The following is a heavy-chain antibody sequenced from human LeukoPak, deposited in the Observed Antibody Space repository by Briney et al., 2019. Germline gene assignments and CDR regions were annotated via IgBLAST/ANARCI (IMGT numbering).Heavy chain of an antibody. CDR2: INPNSGAT. V-gene: IGHV1-2*02. CDR3: ARGRRILGGPENAGDFFDY. D-gene: IGHD3-16*01. J-gene: IGHJ4*01. CDR1: GYTLTDFY. Sequence: VASVKVSCRASGYTLTDFYLLWVRQAPGQGLKWMGWINPNSGATDYAQSFQARVTMTRDTSIGTGYMELTGLKSDDTAVYYCARGRRILGGPENAGDFFDYWGQGSLVTVSS.